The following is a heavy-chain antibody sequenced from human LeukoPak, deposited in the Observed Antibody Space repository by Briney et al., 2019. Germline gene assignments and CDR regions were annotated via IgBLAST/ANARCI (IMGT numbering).Heavy chain of an antibody. Sequence: SVKVSCKASGGTFSSYAISWVRQAPGQGLEWMGGIIPTFGTANYAQKFQGRVTITTDESTSTAYMELSSLRSEDTAVYYCAMYYDILTGYETRYYMDVWGKGTTVTVSS. CDR1: GGTFSSYA. CDR2: IIPTFGTA. J-gene: IGHJ6*03. CDR3: AMYYDILTGYETRYYMDV. D-gene: IGHD3-9*01. V-gene: IGHV1-69*05.